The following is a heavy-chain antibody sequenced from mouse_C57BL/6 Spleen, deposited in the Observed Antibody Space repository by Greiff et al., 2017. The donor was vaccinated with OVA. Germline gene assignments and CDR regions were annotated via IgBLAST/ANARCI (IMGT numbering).Heavy chain of an antibody. CDR3: ARVGMDY. CDR1: GYTFTGYY. CDR2: IYPGGGNT. Sequence: VQLQQSGPELVKPGASVKISCKASGYTFTGYYINWVKQRPGQGLEWIGWIYPGGGNTKYYEMFKGKATLTVDTSSSTAYMQLSSLTAEDAAVYYWARVGMDYWGQGTSVTVSS. J-gene: IGHJ4*01. V-gene: IGHV1-84*01.